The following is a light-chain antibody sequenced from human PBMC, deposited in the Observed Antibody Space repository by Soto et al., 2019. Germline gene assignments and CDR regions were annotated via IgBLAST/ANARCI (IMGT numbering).Light chain of an antibody. CDR2: DAS. Sequence: EIVLTQSPATLSLSPGERATLSCRASQSIGSYLAWYQQKPGQAPRLLIYDASNRATSIPARFSGSGSGTDFTLTISSLEPEDFAVYYCQLRNNWPPTWTFGQGTKVESK. J-gene: IGKJ1*01. CDR3: QLRNNWPPTWT. CDR1: QSIGSY. V-gene: IGKV3-11*01.